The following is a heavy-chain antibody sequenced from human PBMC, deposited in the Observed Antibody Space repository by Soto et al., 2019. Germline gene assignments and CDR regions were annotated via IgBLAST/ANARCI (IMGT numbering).Heavy chain of an antibody. CDR1: GFTFSSYA. CDR2: ISGSGGST. J-gene: IGHJ5*02. CDR3: AKDGLGYWSSTSCYAGWCDT. D-gene: IGHD2-2*01. Sequence: EVQLLESGGGLVQPGGSLRLSCAASGFTFSSYAMSWVRQAPGKGLEWVSAISGSGGSTYYADSVKGRFTISRDNSKNTXYXXMNSRGAEDTAVYYCAKDGLGYWSSTSCYAGWCDTWGQGTLVTVSS. V-gene: IGHV3-23*01.